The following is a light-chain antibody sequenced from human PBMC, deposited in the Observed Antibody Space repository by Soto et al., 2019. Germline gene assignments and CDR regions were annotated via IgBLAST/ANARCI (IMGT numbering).Light chain of an antibody. CDR2: NVS. CDR1: SSDFNYYNS. CDR3: TSYTSSSTYV. V-gene: IGLV2-14*03. J-gene: IGLJ1*01. Sequence: QSALTQPASVSGSPGQSITISCSGTSSDFNYYNSVSWYQHHPGKAPKLMIYNVSNRPSGVSSRFSGSKSGNTASLTISGLQAEDEADYYCTSYTSSSTYVFGTGSMVTVL.